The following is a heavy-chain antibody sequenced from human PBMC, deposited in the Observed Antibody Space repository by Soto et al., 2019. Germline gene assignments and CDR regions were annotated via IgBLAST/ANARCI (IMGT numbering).Heavy chain of an antibody. Sequence: SQTLSLTCAISGDSVSSDTGAWNWIRQSPSRGLEWLGRTHYRSKWSFDYAISVKSRITIDPDTSKNQFSLHLDSLTPEDTAVYYCAGVTWFRGMDVWGQGTPVTVSS. CDR3: AGVTWFRGMDV. V-gene: IGHV6-1*01. J-gene: IGHJ6*02. CDR2: THYRSKWSF. D-gene: IGHD3-10*01. CDR1: GDSVSSDTGA.